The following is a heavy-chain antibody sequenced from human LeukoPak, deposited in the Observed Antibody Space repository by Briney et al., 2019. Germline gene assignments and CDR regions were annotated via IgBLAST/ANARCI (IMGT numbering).Heavy chain of an antibody. CDR2: IWYDGSNK. V-gene: IGHV3-33*01. Sequence: PGGSLRLSCAASGFTFSSYAMHWVRQAPGKGLEWVAVIWYDGSNKYYADSVKGRFIISRDNSKNTLYLQMNSLRAEDTAVYYCARAQVGSGWYNGDYWGQGTLVTVSS. D-gene: IGHD6-19*01. J-gene: IGHJ4*02. CDR1: GFTFSSYA. CDR3: ARAQVGSGWYNGDY.